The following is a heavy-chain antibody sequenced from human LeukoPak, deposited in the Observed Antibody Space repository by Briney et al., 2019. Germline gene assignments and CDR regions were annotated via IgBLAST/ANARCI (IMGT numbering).Heavy chain of an antibody. J-gene: IGHJ4*02. CDR1: GYTFTGYY. CDR2: INPNSGGT. Sequence: ASVKVSCRASGYTFTGYYMHWVRQAPGQGLEWMGWINPNSGGTNYAQKFQGRVTITTDESTSTAYMELSSLRSEDTAVYYCARVMGSGSYYLFDYWGQGTLVTVSS. CDR3: ARVMGSGSYYLFDY. V-gene: IGHV1-2*02. D-gene: IGHD1-26*01.